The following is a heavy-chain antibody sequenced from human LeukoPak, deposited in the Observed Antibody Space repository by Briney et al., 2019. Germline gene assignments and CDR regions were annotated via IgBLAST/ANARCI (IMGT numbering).Heavy chain of an antibody. V-gene: IGHV1-18*01. CDR2: ISAYNGNT. J-gene: IGHJ3*02. Sequence: GASVKVSCKASGYTFTSYGISWVRQAPGQGLEWMGWISAYNGNTNYAQKLQGRVTMTTDTSTSTAYMELRSLRSDDTAVYYCARDVDTAMARDAFDIWGQGTMVTVSS. CDR1: GYTFTSYG. D-gene: IGHD5-18*01. CDR3: ARDVDTAMARDAFDI.